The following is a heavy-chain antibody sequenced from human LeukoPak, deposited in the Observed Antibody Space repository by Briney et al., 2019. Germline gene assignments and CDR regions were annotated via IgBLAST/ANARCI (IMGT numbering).Heavy chain of an antibody. CDR2: IKQDGSEK. D-gene: IGHD3-10*01. CDR3: ARDPGYYGSGSYVD. CDR1: GLTLSSYS. Sequence: GGSLRLSCAASGLTLSSYSMNWVRQAPGKGLEWVANIKQDGSEKYYVDSVKGRFSISRDNAKNSLSLQMNSLRAEDTAFYYCARDPGYYGSGSYVDWGQGTLVTVSS. J-gene: IGHJ4*02. V-gene: IGHV3-7*01.